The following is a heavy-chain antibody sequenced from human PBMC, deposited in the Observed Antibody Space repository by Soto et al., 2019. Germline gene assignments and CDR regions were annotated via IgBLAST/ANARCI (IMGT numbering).Heavy chain of an antibody. CDR3: ARRFYYYGSGSYYPFDY. J-gene: IGHJ4*02. Sequence: PSETLSLTCTVSGGSISSSSYYWGWIRQPPGKGLEWIGSIYYSGSTYYNPSLKSRVTISVDTSKNQFSLKLSSVTAADTAVYYCARRFYYYGSGSYYPFDYWGQGTLVTVSS. CDR2: IYYSGST. D-gene: IGHD3-10*01. V-gene: IGHV4-39*01. CDR1: GGSISSSSYY.